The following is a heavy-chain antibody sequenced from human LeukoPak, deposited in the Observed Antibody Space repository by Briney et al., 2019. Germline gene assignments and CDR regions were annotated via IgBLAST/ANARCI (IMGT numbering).Heavy chain of an antibody. CDR2: FGGRGGST. Sequence: GGSLRLSCAASGFTFSDYGMSWVRQSPGKGLEWVSSFGGRGGSTYYADSVKGRFTISRDNSKNTLYLQMNSLRAEDTAVYYCAKDRGSGWYSPLDYWGQGTLVTVSS. V-gene: IGHV3-23*01. CDR3: AKDRGSGWYSPLDY. CDR1: GFTFSDYG. J-gene: IGHJ4*02. D-gene: IGHD6-19*01.